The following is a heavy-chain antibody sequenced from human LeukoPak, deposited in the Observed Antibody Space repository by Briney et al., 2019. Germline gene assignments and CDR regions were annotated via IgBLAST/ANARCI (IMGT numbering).Heavy chain of an antibody. D-gene: IGHD3-16*02. V-gene: IGHV4-59*01. CDR1: GGSFSGYY. CDR3: ARYIWGSYPTFEDY. Sequence: KPSETLSLTCAVYGGSFSGYYWSWIRQPPGKGLEWIGYISYSGSTNYNPSLKSRVTISVDTSKNQFSLKLNPVTAADTAVYYCARYIWGSYPTFEDYWGQGSLVAVSS. CDR2: ISYSGST. J-gene: IGHJ4*02.